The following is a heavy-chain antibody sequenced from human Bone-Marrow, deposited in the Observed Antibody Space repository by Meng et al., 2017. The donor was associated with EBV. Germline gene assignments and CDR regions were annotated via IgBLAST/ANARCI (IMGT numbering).Heavy chain of an antibody. J-gene: IGHJ5*01. Sequence: VQLGVSGGNLVKPGESLRLSFAASGFIFSDYYMIWIRQAPGKGLEWVSHISRGGTSVYYADSVKGRFTVSRDNAKNSLYLQMIGLSGDDTAVYFCVRGRMGYVTSWYDSWGQGTLVTVSS. D-gene: IGHD3-16*01. CDR1: GFIFSDYY. V-gene: IGHV3-11*01. CDR3: VRGRMGYVTSWYDS. CDR2: ISRGGTSV.